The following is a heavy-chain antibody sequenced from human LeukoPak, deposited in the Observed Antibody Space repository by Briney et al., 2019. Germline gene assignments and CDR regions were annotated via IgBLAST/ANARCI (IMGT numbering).Heavy chain of an antibody. CDR2: INHSGST. CDR3: ARVPSPYCGGDCYWKNDY. D-gene: IGHD2-21*02. Sequence: SETLSLSCAVYGGSFSGYYWSWIRQPPGKGLEWIGEINHSGSTNYNPSLKSRVTISVDTSKNQFSLKLSSVTAADTAVYYCARVPSPYCGGDCYWKNDYWGQGTLVTVSS. CDR1: GGSFSGYY. J-gene: IGHJ4*02. V-gene: IGHV4-34*01.